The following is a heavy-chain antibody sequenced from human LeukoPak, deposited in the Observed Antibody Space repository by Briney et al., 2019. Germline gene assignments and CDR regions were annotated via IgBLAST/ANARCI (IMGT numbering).Heavy chain of an antibody. J-gene: IGHJ6*04. Sequence: SETLSLTCAVYGGSFSGYYWSWIRQPPGKGLEWIGEINHSGSTNYNPSLKSRVTISVDTSKNQFSLKLSSVTAADTAVYYCARSDYGDSYYYYYHGMDVWGKGTTVTVSS. CDR3: ARSDYGDSYYYYYHGMDV. D-gene: IGHD4-17*01. CDR1: GGSFSGYY. CDR2: INHSGST. V-gene: IGHV4-34*01.